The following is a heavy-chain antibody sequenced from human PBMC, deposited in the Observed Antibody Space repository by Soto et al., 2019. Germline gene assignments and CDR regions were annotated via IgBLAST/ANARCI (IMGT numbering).Heavy chain of an antibody. CDR3: ARGFFEYYYGSGSYYRSYYYYMDV. Sequence: PSETLSLTCTVSGGSISSYYWSWIRQPLGKGLEWIGYIYYSGSTNYNPSLKSRVTISVDTSKNQFSLKLSSVTAADTAVYYCARGFFEYYYGSGSYYRSYYYYMDVWGKGTTVTVSS. V-gene: IGHV4-59*01. CDR1: GGSISSYY. J-gene: IGHJ6*03. D-gene: IGHD3-10*01. CDR2: IYYSGST.